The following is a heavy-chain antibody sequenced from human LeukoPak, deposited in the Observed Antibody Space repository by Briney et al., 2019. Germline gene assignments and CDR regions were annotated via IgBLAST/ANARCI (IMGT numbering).Heavy chain of an antibody. J-gene: IGHJ4*02. D-gene: IGHD3-9*01. Sequence: SETLSLTCAVYGGSFSGYYWSWIRRPPGKGLEWIGEITHKGNTNCNPSLKSRVIMSVDTSNNQFSLKLTSVTAADTAVYFCARGSEDTFDWLSLSGKGIYLDSWGQGTLVTVSS. CDR3: ARGSEDTFDWLSLSGKGIYLDS. CDR2: ITHKGNT. V-gene: IGHV4-34*01. CDR1: GGSFSGYY.